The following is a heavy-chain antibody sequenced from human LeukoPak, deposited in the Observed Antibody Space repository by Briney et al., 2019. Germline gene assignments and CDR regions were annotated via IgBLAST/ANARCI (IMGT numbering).Heavy chain of an antibody. V-gene: IGHV4-38-2*01. Sequence: SETLSLTCAVSGYSISSGYYWGWIRQPPGKGLEWIGSIYPSGSTYYNPSLKSRVTISVDTSKNQFSLELSSVTAADTAFYYCARAYCGGDCTRDHWGQGTLVTVSS. J-gene: IGHJ4*02. CDR3: ARAYCGGDCTRDH. CDR1: GYSISSGYY. CDR2: IYPSGST. D-gene: IGHD2-21*01.